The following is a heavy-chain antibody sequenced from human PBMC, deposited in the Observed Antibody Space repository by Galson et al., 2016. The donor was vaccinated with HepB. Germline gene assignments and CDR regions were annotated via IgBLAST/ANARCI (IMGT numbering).Heavy chain of an antibody. CDR2: IFHTGRS. CDR3: ARHPTGYPNWFDR. V-gene: IGHV4-39*01. CDR1: GASIISTNYN. D-gene: IGHD3-9*01. J-gene: IGHJ5*02. Sequence: ETLSLTCTVSGASIISTNYNWGWIRQPPGKGLEWIASIFHTGRSDYNPSLQSRVTISVDTSMNRFSLSLRSVSTAETATYFCARHPTGYPNWFDRWGHGTLVVVSS.